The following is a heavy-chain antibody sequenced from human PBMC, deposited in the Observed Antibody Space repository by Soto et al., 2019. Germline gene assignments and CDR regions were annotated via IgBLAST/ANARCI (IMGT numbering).Heavy chain of an antibody. Sequence: PGGSLRLSCAASGFTFSSYSMNWVRQAPGKGLEWVSSISSSSSYIYYADSVKGRFTISRDNAKNSLYLQMNSLRAEDTAVYYCANRLSGYDYLAQQYWGQGTLVTVSS. CDR2: ISSSSSYI. CDR3: ANRLSGYDYLAQQY. V-gene: IGHV3-21*01. J-gene: IGHJ4*02. CDR1: GFTFSSYS. D-gene: IGHD5-12*01.